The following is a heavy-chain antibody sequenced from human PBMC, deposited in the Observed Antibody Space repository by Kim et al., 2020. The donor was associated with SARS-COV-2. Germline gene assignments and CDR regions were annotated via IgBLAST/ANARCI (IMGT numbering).Heavy chain of an antibody. CDR3: ARGPIAAAGDYYYYGMDV. Sequence: SETLSLTCTVSGGSISSGDYYWSWIRQHPGKGLEWIGYIYYSGSTYYNPSLKSRVTISVDTSKNQFSLKLSSVTAADTAVYYCARGPIAAAGDYYYYGMDVWGQGTTVTVSS. D-gene: IGHD6-13*01. CDR1: GGSISSGDYY. CDR2: IYYSGST. J-gene: IGHJ6*02. V-gene: IGHV4-31*03.